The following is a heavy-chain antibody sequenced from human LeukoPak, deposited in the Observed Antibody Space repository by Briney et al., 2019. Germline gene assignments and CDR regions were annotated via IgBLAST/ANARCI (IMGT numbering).Heavy chain of an antibody. CDR3: AREGIVGANYYYYYGMDV. D-gene: IGHD1-26*01. CDR2: ISYDGSNK. J-gene: IGHJ6*02. Sequence: GGALRLSCAASEFTFSSYAMHWVRQAPGKGLEWVAVISYDGSNKYYADSVKGRFTISRDNSKNTLYLQMNSLRAEDTAVYYCAREGIVGANYYYYYGMDVWGQGTTVTVSS. CDR1: EFTFSSYA. V-gene: IGHV3-30-3*01.